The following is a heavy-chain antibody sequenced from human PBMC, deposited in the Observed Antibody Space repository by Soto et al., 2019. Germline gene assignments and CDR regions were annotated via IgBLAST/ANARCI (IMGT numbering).Heavy chain of an antibody. CDR2: INHNSGGT. D-gene: IGHD1-1*01. CDR3: ARAPKLDDAFDI. V-gene: IGHV1-2*02. J-gene: IGHJ3*02. CDR1: GYTFTGYY. Sequence: ASVKVSCKASGYTFTGYYMHWVRQAPGQGLEWMGWINHNSGGTNYAQKFQGRVTMTRDTSISTAYMELSRLRSDDTAVYYCARAPKLDDAFDIWGQGTMVTVSS.